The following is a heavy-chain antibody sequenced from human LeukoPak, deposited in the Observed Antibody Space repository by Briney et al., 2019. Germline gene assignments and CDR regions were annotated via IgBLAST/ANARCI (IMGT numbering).Heavy chain of an antibody. D-gene: IGHD4-17*01. J-gene: IGHJ4*02. CDR1: GFTFSSFA. CDR3: AKDLPDYGDYIEGY. V-gene: IGHV3-23*01. Sequence: GGSLRLSCAASGFTFSSFAMSWVRQAPGKGLEWVSTISASGGSTNYADSVKGRFTFSRDNSKNTLYLQMNSLRAEDTAVYYCAKDLPDYGDYIEGYWGQGTLVTVSS. CDR2: ISASGGST.